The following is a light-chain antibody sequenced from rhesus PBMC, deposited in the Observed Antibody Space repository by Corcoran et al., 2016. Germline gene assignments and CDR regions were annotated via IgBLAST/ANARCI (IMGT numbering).Light chain of an antibody. CDR3: MQGLEFPCT. CDR2: EVS. J-gene: IGKJ1*01. CDR1: QSLLDSEDGDTF. Sequence: DIVMTQTPLSLPVTPGEPASISCRSSQSLLDSEDGDTFLDWDLQKPGQSPQLLFYEVSNRASGVPDRFSCSGSDTDFTLKITRVESEDVGVYFCMQGLEFPCTFGQGPKGEI. V-gene: IGKV2-104*02.